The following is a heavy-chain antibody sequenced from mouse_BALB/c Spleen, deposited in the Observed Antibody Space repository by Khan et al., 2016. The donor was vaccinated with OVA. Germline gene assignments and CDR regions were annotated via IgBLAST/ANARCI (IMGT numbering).Heavy chain of an antibody. J-gene: IGHJ3*01. CDR1: GFNIKDTY. CDR3: ARDGNYVGWFAY. V-gene: IGHV14-3*02. Sequence: EVQLQESGAELVKPGASVKLSCTASGFNIKDTYMHWVKQRPEQGLEWIGRIDPANGNTKYDPKFQGKAIITADTSSNTAYLQLSSLTSEDTAVYYCARDGNYVGWFAYWGQGTLVTVSA. CDR2: IDPANGNT. D-gene: IGHD2-1*01.